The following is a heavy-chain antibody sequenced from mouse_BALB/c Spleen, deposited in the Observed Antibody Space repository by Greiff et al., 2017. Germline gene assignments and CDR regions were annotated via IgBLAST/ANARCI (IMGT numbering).Heavy chain of an antibody. V-gene: IGHV1-4*02. D-gene: IGHD1-1*01. CDR2: INPSSGYT. CDR1: GYTFTSYT. Sequence: VQLQQSAAELARPGASVKMSCKASGYTFTSYTMHWVKQRPGQGLEWIGYINPSSGYTEYNQKFKDKTTLTADKSSSTAYMQLSSLTSEDSAVYYCARPRLLGDAMDYWGQGTSVTVSS. CDR3: ARPRLLGDAMDY. J-gene: IGHJ4*01.